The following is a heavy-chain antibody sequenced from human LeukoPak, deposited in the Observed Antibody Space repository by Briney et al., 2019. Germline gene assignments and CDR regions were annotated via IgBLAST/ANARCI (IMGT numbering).Heavy chain of an antibody. V-gene: IGHV4-4*07. J-gene: IGHJ4*02. D-gene: IGHD6-13*01. CDR2: IYSSGTT. CDR1: GGSISTYF. CDR3: ARGRSAAGSFDY. Sequence: SETLSLTCSVSGGSISTYFWSWIRQPAGKGLEWIGRIYSSGTTNYNPSLKSRVFMSVDTSKDQFSLNLSSVTAADTAVYYCARGRSAAGSFDYWGQGTLVTVSS.